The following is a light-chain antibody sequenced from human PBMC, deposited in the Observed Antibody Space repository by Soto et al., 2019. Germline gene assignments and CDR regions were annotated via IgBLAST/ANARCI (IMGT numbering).Light chain of an antibody. Sequence: DIQMTQSPSTLSASVGDRVTITCRASQSINNWLAWYQQKPGKAPKLFIFEASTLEIGVPSRFSGSGSGTEFTLSISILQPDDFATYFCQQYESLPRTFGHGTKVEMK. CDR3: QQYESLPRT. CDR2: EAS. CDR1: QSINNW. J-gene: IGKJ1*01. V-gene: IGKV1-5*03.